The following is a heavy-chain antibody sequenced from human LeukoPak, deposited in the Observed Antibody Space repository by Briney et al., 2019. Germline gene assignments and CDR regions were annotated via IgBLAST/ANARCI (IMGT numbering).Heavy chain of an antibody. CDR2: INSDGSST. Sequence: PGGSLRLSCAASGFTFSTYWMHWVRQAPGKGLVWFSRINSDGSSTSYADSVKGRFTISRDNAKNTLYLQMNSLRAEDTAVYYCARDTFGPDDYWGQGTLVTVSS. D-gene: IGHD1-14*01. CDR1: GFTFSTYW. J-gene: IGHJ4*02. V-gene: IGHV3-74*01. CDR3: ARDTFGPDDY.